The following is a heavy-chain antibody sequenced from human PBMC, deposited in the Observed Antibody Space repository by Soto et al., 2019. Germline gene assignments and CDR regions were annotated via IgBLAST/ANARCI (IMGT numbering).Heavy chain of an antibody. J-gene: IGHJ3*02. D-gene: IGHD4-17*01. Sequence: QVQLVESGGGVVQPGRSLRLSCAASGFTFSSYGMHWVRQAPGKGLEWVAVIWYDGSNKYYADSVKGRFTISRDNSKNTLYLQMNSLRAEDTAVYYCERERYTVTTELDAFDIWGQGTMVTVSS. CDR2: IWYDGSNK. V-gene: IGHV3-33*01. CDR3: ERERYTVTTELDAFDI. CDR1: GFTFSSYG.